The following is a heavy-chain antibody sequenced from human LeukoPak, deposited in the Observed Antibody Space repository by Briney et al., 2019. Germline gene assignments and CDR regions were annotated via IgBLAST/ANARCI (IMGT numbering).Heavy chain of an antibody. CDR1: GFSFSSYW. D-gene: IGHD5-12*01. J-gene: IGHJ4*02. CDR3: TRGYVGIDY. CDR2: INSDGSST. Sequence: GGSLRLSCAASGFSFSSYWMLWVRQAPGKGLVWVSRINSDGSSTIYTDSVKGRFTISRDNAKNTLYLQMNSLRAEDTALYYCTRGYVGIDYWGQGTLVTVSS. V-gene: IGHV3-74*01.